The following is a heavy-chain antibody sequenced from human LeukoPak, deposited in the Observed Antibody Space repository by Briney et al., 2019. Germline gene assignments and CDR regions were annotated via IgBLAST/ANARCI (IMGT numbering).Heavy chain of an antibody. Sequence: SETLSLICTVSGGSISSYYWSWIRHPPAKGLDWIGYSYYRGKPNSDPSLRSRVTVSEDTSKNQSSLKLSSVTTTDTAIYYCARGPSRNWFDPWGEGTLVSVSS. J-gene: IGHJ5*02. CDR1: GGSISSYY. CDR3: ARGPSRNWFDP. V-gene: IGHV4-59*01. CDR2: SYYRGKP. D-gene: IGHD2-2*01.